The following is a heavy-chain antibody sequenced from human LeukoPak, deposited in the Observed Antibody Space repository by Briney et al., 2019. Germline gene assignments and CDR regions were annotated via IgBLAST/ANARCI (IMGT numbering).Heavy chain of an antibody. Sequence: SETLSLTCTVSGGSISSYYWSWIRQPPGKGLEWIGYIYYSGSTNYNPSLKSRVTISVDTSKNQFSLKLSSVIAADTAVYYCARQSREPDDAFDIWGQGTIVTVSS. V-gene: IGHV4-59*01. CDR3: ARQSREPDDAFDI. CDR2: IYYSGST. CDR1: GGSISSYY. D-gene: IGHD1-26*01. J-gene: IGHJ3*02.